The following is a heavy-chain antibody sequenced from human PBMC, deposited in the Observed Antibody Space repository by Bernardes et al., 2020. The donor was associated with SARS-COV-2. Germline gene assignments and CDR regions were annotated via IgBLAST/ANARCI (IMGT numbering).Heavy chain of an antibody. J-gene: IGHJ4*02. V-gene: IGHV2-70*04. D-gene: IGHD3-22*01. Sequence: SGPTLVKPTQTLTLTCTFSGFSLSTSGMRVSWIRQSPGKALEWLARIDWDDDKFYSTSLKTRLTISKDTSKNQVVLTMTNMDPVDTATYYCARTLLGDYDSSGDDFFDYWDQVTLVSVSS. CDR1: GFSLSTSGMR. CDR3: ARTLLGDYDSSGDDFFDY. CDR2: IDWDDDK.